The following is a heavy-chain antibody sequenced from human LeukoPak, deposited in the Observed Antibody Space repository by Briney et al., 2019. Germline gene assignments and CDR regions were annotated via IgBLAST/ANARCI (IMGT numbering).Heavy chain of an antibody. CDR3: ARGGGSGRYGLPFDH. CDR1: GFTFSSYE. J-gene: IGHJ4*02. V-gene: IGHV3-48*03. D-gene: IGHD6-13*01. Sequence: GGSLRLSCAASGFTFSSYEMNWVRQAPGKGLEWVSYISSSGSTIYYADSVKGRFTISRDNAKNSLYLQMNSLRAEDTAVYYCARGGGSGRYGLPFDHWGQGTLVTVSS. CDR2: ISSSGSTI.